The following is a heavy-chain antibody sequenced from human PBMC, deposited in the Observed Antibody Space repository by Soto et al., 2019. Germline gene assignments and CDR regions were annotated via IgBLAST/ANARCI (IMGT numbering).Heavy chain of an antibody. CDR3: ARGFRITIFGVAQPSGY. D-gene: IGHD3-3*01. V-gene: IGHV1-8*01. CDR1: GYTFTSYD. Sequence: ASVKVSCKASGYTFTSYDINWVRQATGQRLEWMGWMNPNSGNTGYAQKFQGRVTMTRNTSISTAYMELSSLRSEDTAVYYCARGFRITIFGVAQPSGYWGQGTLVTVSS. J-gene: IGHJ4*02. CDR2: MNPNSGNT.